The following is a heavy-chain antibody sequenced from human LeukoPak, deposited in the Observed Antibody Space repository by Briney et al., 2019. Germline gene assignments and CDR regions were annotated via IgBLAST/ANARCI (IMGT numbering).Heavy chain of an antibody. Sequence: PGGSLRLSWAPSGFTFSSYAMSWFGRAPGKGLEWFSAISGSGGSTYYADSVKGRFTISRDNSKNTLYLQMNSLRAEDTAVYYCAKDPMIVVVTSFDYWGQGTLVTVSS. V-gene: IGHV3-23*01. CDR1: GFTFSSYA. D-gene: IGHD3-22*01. CDR2: ISGSGGST. J-gene: IGHJ4*02. CDR3: AKDPMIVVVTSFDY.